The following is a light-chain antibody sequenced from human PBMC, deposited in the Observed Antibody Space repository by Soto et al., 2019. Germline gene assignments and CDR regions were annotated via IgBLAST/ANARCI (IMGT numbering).Light chain of an antibody. J-gene: IGKJ4*01. CDR1: QGISSY. CDR2: AAS. Sequence: AFRMTQSPSSFSASTGARVTITCRASQGISSYLAWYQQKPGKAPKLLIYAASTLQSGVPSRFSGGGSGTFFTLTSSCLQSEDFATYYCQHYYSYPLTFGGGTKVEIK. CDR3: QHYYSYPLT. V-gene: IGKV1-8*01.